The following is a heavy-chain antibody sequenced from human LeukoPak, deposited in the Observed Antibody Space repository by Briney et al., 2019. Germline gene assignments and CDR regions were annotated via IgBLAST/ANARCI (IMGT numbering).Heavy chain of an antibody. CDR3: ARDEGPYGPVDY. CDR1: GGSISSYY. J-gene: IGHJ4*02. D-gene: IGHD4-17*01. V-gene: IGHV4-59*01. CDR2: IYYSGST. Sequence: ETLSLTCTVSGGSISSYYWSWIRQPPGKGLEWIGYIYYSGSTNYNPSLKSRVTISVDTSKNQFSLKLSSVTAADTAVYYCARDEGPYGPVDYWGQGTLVTVSS.